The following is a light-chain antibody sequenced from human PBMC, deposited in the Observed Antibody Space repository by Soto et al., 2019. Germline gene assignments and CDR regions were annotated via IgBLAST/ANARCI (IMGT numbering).Light chain of an antibody. V-gene: IGKV3-20*01. CDR3: LQYGGLPRT. J-gene: IGKJ1*01. CDR1: QSISSSS. CDR2: HTS. Sequence: ENVLTQSPGTLSLSPGERATLSCRASQSISSSSLAWYQQEPGRAPRLLIYHTSSRATGIPDRFSGSGSGTDFTLTITRLEPEDFAVYFCLQYGGLPRTFGQGTKVDIK.